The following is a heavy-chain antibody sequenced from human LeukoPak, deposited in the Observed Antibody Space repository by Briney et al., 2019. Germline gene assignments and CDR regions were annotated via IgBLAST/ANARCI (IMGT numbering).Heavy chain of an antibody. CDR2: INTNTGNP. V-gene: IGHV7-4-1*02. Sequence: ASVKVSCKASGYTFTGYYMHWVRQAPGQGLEWMGWINTNTGNPTYAQGFTGRFVFSLDTSVSTAYLQISSLKAEDTAVYYCARSDYDFWSGYYIPNPYMDVWGKGTTVTVSS. CDR1: GYTFTGYY. D-gene: IGHD3-3*01. J-gene: IGHJ6*03. CDR3: ARSDYDFWSGYYIPNPYMDV.